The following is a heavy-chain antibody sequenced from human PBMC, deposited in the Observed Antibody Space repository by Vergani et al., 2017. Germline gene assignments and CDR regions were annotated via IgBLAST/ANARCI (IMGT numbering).Heavy chain of an antibody. CDR1: GGTFSSYA. CDR2: IIPIFGTA. CDR3: ARGAFVVPAARGFWFDP. D-gene: IGHD2-2*01. Sequence: QVQLVQSGAEVKKPGSSVKVSCKASGGTFSSYAISWVRQAPGQGLEWMGGIIPIFGTANYAQKFQGRVMITADESTSTAYMELSSLRSEDTAVYYCARGAFVVPAARGFWFDPWGQGTLVTVSS. V-gene: IGHV1-69*01. J-gene: IGHJ5*02.